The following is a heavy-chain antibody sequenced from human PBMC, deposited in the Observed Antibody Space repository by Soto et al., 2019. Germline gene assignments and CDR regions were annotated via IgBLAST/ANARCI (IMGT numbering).Heavy chain of an antibody. J-gene: IGHJ4*01. CDR3: AMSRASGRYPFDY. CDR1: GFTFSSYA. Sequence: GGSLRLSCAASGFTFSSYAMHWVRQAPGKGLEWVAVIAYDGSKKYYADSVKGRFTISRDNSQNTLYLLMNSLGTEDTAVYHCAMSRASGRYPFDYWGPGTLVTVSS. CDR2: IAYDGSKK. D-gene: IGHD1-26*01. V-gene: IGHV3-30*04.